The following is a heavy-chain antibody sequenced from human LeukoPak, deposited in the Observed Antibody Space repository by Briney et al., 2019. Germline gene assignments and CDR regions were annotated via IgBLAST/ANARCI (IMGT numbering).Heavy chain of an antibody. V-gene: IGHV3-21*01. CDR2: ISSSSSYI. Sequence: PGGSLRLSCAASGFTFSSYSMNWVRQAPGKGLEWVSSISSSSSYIYYADSVKGRFTISRDNAKNSLYLQMNSLRAEDTAVYYCARDRGSSSGMDVWGKGTTVTVSS. CDR1: GFTFSSYS. D-gene: IGHD6-6*01. J-gene: IGHJ6*04. CDR3: ARDRGSSSGMDV.